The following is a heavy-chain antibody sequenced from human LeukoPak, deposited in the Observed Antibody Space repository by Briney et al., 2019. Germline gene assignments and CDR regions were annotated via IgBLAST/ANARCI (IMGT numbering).Heavy chain of an antibody. D-gene: IGHD2-2*02. CDR1: GFTFSNYE. Sequence: GGPLRLSCAASGFTFSNYEMNWVRQAPGKGLEWVSYINSSCTLIYYADSVKGRFNISRDNAKKSLSLQMNSLKVEDTAVYYCARDHNGPYTFDYWGQGTLVT. CDR3: ARDHNGPYTFDY. J-gene: IGHJ4*02. V-gene: IGHV3-48*03. CDR2: INSSCTLI.